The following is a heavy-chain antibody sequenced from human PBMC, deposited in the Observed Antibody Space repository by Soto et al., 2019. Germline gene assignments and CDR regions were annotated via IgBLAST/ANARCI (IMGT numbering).Heavy chain of an antibody. Sequence: ASVKVSCKASGYTFTSYAMHWVRQAPGQRLEWMGWINAGNGNTKYSQKFQGRVTITRDTSASTAYMELSSLGSEDTAVYYCARDRYYGSGSKGFDPWGQGTLVTVSS. CDR1: GYTFTSYA. CDR2: INAGNGNT. D-gene: IGHD3-10*01. J-gene: IGHJ5*02. CDR3: ARDRYYGSGSKGFDP. V-gene: IGHV1-3*01.